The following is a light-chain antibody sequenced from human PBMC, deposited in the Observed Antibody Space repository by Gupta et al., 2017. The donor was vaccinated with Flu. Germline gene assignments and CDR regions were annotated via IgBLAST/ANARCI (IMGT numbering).Light chain of an antibody. Sequence: MVLTQSPATLSVSPGARDTLSCRASQSVGSNLAWYQQKPGQATSLLIYDASTRATGIPVRFSGSGSGTECTLTISSRQSEEFSVYFCQQHKNWPYDTFGQGTKVEI. J-gene: IGKJ1*01. CDR3: QQHKNWPYDT. CDR1: QSVGSN. V-gene: IGKV3D-15*01. CDR2: DAS.